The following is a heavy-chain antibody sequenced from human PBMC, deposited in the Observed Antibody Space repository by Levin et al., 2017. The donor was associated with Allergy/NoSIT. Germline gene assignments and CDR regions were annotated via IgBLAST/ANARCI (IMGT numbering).Heavy chain of an antibody. Sequence: LGESLKISCKGSGYSFTSYWITWVRQMPGKGLERMGRIDPSDSYTNYSPSFQGHVTISADKSISTAYLQWSSLKASDTAIYYCARQSQPAAGHDDYWGQGTLVTVSS. J-gene: IGHJ4*02. V-gene: IGHV5-10-1*01. D-gene: IGHD6-13*01. CDR3: ARQSQPAAGHDDY. CDR2: IDPSDSYT. CDR1: GYSFTSYW.